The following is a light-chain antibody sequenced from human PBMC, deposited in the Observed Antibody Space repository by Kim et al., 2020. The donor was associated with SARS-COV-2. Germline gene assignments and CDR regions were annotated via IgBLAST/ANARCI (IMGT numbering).Light chain of an antibody. CDR2: EVS. CDR3: NSYAGSNNWV. J-gene: IGLJ3*02. Sequence: GQSVTISCTGTSSDVCGYNYVSWYQQHPGKAPQLMIYEVSKRPSGVPDRFSGSKSGNTASLTVSGLQAEDEADYYCNSYAGSNNWVFGGGTQLTVL. V-gene: IGLV2-8*01. CDR1: SSDVCGYNY.